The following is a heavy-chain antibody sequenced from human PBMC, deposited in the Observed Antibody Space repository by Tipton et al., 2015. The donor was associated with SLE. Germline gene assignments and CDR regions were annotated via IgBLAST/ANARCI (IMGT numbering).Heavy chain of an antibody. D-gene: IGHD3-3*01. V-gene: IGHV5-51*03. CDR2: IYPGDSDT. CDR1: GYSFTSYW. CDR3: ARRSRYDTLDYYYMDV. J-gene: IGHJ6*03. Sequence: QLVQSGAEVKKPGESLKISCKGSGYSFTSYWIGWVRQMPGKGLEWMGIIYPGDSDTRYSPSFQGQVTISADKSISTAYLQWSSLKASDTAMYYCARRSRYDTLDYYYMDVWGKGTTVTVSS.